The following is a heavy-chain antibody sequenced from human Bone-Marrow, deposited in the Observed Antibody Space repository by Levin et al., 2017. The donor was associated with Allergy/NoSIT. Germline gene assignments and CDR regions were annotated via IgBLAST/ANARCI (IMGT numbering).Heavy chain of an antibody. CDR2: ISYDGTNE. CDR1: GFIFSSYA. V-gene: IGHV3-30-3*01. Sequence: SGGSLRLSCAASGFIFSSYAMDWVRQAPGKGLEWVALISYDGTNEYYADSVKGRFSVSRNNSKSTLHLQMNSLRAEDTAIYYCARSRSYCSGGSCYPKPIDFWGQGALVTVSS. CDR3: ARSRSYCSGGSCYPKPIDF. D-gene: IGHD2-15*01. J-gene: IGHJ4*02.